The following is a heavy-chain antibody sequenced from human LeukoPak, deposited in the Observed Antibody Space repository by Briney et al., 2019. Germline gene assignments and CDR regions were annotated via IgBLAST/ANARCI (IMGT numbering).Heavy chain of an antibody. J-gene: IGHJ4*02. V-gene: IGHV3-30*14. CDR2: ISYDGSNK. CDR1: GFTFSSYA. D-gene: IGHD3-10*01. Sequence: GGSLRLSCAASGFTFSSYAMHWVRQAPGKGLEWVAVISYDGSNKYYADSVKGRFTISRDNSKNTLYLQMNSLRAEDTAVYYCARPHSGKSDTDDYWGQGTLVTVSS. CDR3: ARPHSGKSDTDDY.